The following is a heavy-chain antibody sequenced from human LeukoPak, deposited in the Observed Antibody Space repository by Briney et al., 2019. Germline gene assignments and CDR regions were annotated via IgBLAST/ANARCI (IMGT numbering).Heavy chain of an antibody. CDR3: AKVGILTGYYGNLDY. CDR2: IYNGGST. V-gene: IGHV3-53*05. Sequence: GGSLRLSCAASGFTVSSSYMSWVRQAPGKGLEWVSVIYNGGSTYYADSVKGRFTISRDNSKNTLYLQMNSLRAEDTAVYYCAKVGILTGYYGNLDYWGQGTLVTVSS. J-gene: IGHJ4*02. CDR1: GFTVSSSY. D-gene: IGHD3-9*01.